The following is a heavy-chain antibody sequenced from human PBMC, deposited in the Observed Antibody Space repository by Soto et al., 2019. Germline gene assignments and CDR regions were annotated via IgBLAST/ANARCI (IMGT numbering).Heavy chain of an antibody. CDR1: GFTFSNYR. J-gene: IGHJ6*02. V-gene: IGHV3-21*06. CDR2: ISGSGKDT. CDR3: ARVHLGRTSSYYCGMDV. Sequence: GGSLRLSCATSGFTFSNYRMNWVREAPGKGLEWVASISGSGKDTFYRDSVKGRFTISRDNAESSLVLQMNSLTVDDTAVYHCARVHLGRTSSYYCGMDVWGPGTTVTVSS. D-gene: IGHD1-1*01.